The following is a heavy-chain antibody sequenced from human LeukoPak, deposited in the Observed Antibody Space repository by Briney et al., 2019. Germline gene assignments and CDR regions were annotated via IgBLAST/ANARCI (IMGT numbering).Heavy chain of an antibody. CDR1: GFTFSSYS. V-gene: IGHV3-21*01. D-gene: IGHD2-2*01. CDR3: ARCSSTSCSFDY. CDR2: ISSSSSYI. J-gene: IGHJ4*02. Sequence: GGSLRLSCAASGFTFSSYSMNWVRQAPGKGLEWVSSISSSSSYIYYADSVKGRFTISRDNAKNSLYLQMNSLRAEDTAVYYCARCSSTSCSFDYWGQGTLVTVSS.